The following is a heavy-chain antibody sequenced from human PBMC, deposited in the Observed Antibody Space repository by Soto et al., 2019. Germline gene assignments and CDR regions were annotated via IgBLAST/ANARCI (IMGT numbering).Heavy chain of an antibody. V-gene: IGHV3-66*01. J-gene: IGHJ4*02. CDR1: GFVVTSNY. CDR3: ARAQSSGASCYFVA. D-gene: IGHD2-15*01. Sequence: EVQLLESGGGLVQPGGSLRLSCVASGFVVTSNYMSWVRQGPGKGLHWVSVIYMGGNTNYADSVKGRFTISRDNYKNSVALQMTSLRVEDTAIYYCARAQSSGASCYFVAWGQGTLVTVSS. CDR2: IYMGGNT.